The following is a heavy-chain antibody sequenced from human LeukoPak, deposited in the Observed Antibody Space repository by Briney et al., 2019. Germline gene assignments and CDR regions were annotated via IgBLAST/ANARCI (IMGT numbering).Heavy chain of an antibody. CDR3: ARAPPIIYYYYYMDV. J-gene: IGHJ6*03. CDR1: GGSMSSSSHY. CDR2: IYYSEST. V-gene: IGHV4-39*07. Sequence: ASETLSLTCTVSGGSMSSSSHYWGWIRQPPGKGLEWIGSIYYSESTYQNPSLKSRVTISVDTSKNQFSLKLSSVTAADTAVYYCARAPPIIYYYYYMDVWGKGTTVTISS.